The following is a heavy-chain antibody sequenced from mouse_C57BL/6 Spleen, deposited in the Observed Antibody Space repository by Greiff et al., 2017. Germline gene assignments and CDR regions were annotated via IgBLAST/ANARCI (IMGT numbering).Heavy chain of an antibody. J-gene: IGHJ4*01. CDR1: GYSFTDYN. V-gene: IGHV1-39*01. CDR2: INPNYGTT. D-gene: IGHD2-5*01. CDR3: ATSYYSNYGGHAMDY. Sequence: VQLQQSGPELVKPGASVKISCKASGYSFTDYNMNWVKQSNGKSLEWIGVINPNYGTTRYNQKFKGKATLTVDQSSSTAYMQLNSLTSEDSAVYYCATSYYSNYGGHAMDYWGQGTSVTVSS.